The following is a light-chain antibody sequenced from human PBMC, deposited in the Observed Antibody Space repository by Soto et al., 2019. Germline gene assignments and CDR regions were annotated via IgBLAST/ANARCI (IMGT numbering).Light chain of an antibody. V-gene: IGLV2-11*01. Sequence: QSALTKPRSVSGSPGQSVTISCTGTSSDVGGYNYVSWYQQHPGKAPKLMIYDVTKRPSGVPDRLSGSKSGNTASLTISGLQAEDEADYYCCSYAGSYSLMFGGGTKLTVL. CDR3: CSYAGSYSLM. J-gene: IGLJ3*02. CDR1: SSDVGGYNY. CDR2: DVT.